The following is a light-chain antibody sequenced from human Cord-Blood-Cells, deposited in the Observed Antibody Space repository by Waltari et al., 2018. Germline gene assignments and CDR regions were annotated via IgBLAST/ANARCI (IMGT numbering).Light chain of an antibody. V-gene: IGLV3-19*01. CDR3: NSRDSSGNHWV. J-gene: IGLJ3*02. CDR1: SLSSYY. CDR2: GKN. Sequence: SSELTQDPAVSVALAQTVMLTCQGDSLSSYYASWYQQKPGQAPILVIYGKNNRPSGIPDRFSGSSSGNTASLTITGVQAEDEADYYCNSRDSSGNHWVFGGGTKLTVL.